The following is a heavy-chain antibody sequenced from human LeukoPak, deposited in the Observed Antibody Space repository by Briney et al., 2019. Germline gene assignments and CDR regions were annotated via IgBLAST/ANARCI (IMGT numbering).Heavy chain of an antibody. Sequence: PGGSLRLSCAASGFTFSSYAMSWVRQAPGKGLEWVSAISGSGGSTYYADSVKGRFTIFRDNAKNSLYLQMNSLEPEDLGLYYCATAKGEGGFDPWGQGTLVTVSS. CDR1: GFTFSSYA. V-gene: IGHV3-23*01. D-gene: IGHD3-16*01. CDR3: ATAKGEGGFDP. J-gene: IGHJ5*02. CDR2: ISGSGGST.